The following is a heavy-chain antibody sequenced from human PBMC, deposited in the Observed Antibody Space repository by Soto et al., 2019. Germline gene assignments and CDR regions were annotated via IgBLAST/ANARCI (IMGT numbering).Heavy chain of an antibody. V-gene: IGHV1-18*01. Sequence: ASVKVSCKASGYTFTSYGISWVRQAPGQGLGWMGWISAYNGNTNYAQKLQGRVTMTTDTYTSTACMERRGLRSDDTAGYDSAGGAYFDFWSGYYTGPNYYYGMDVWGQGTTVTVSS. J-gene: IGHJ6*02. D-gene: IGHD3-3*01. CDR2: ISAYNGNT. CDR3: AGGAYFDFWSGYYTGPNYYYGMDV. CDR1: GYTFTSYG.